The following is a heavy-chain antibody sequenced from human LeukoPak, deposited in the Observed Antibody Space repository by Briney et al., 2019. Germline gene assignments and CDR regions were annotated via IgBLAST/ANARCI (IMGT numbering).Heavy chain of an antibody. J-gene: IGHJ4*02. Sequence: PGGSLRLSCAASGFTFSSYSMNWVRQAPAKGLEWGASISSSSSYIYYADSVKGRFTISRDNAENSLYLQMNSLRAADTAVYYCARDLLGWELHYFDYWGQGTLVTVSS. D-gene: IGHD1-26*01. V-gene: IGHV3-21*01. CDR3: ARDLLGWELHYFDY. CDR1: GFTFSSYS. CDR2: ISSSSSYI.